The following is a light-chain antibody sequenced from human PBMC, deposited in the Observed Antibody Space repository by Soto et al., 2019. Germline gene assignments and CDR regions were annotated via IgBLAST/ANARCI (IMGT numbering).Light chain of an antibody. V-gene: IGKV1-39*01. Sequence: DIQMAQSPSSLCASVGDRCTVTCGASQSISSYLNWYQQKPAKVPNLLIYAASSLQSGVPSRFSGTGSGPDFHLTISSLQTEDFETYYGKQTHTTPTWTFGPGTKL. CDR1: QSISSY. CDR3: KQTHTTPTWT. J-gene: IGKJ1*01. CDR2: AAS.